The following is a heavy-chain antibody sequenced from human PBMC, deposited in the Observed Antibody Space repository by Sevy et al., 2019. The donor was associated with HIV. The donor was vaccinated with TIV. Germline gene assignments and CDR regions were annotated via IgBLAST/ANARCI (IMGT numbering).Heavy chain of an antibody. CDR1: GFSISGYG. Sequence: GGSLRLSCAASGFSISGYGMHWVRQAPGKGLEWVAVIWYDRTNKEYEDSLKGRFTISRDNSKNTLYLQMNSLRADETAVYYCAREDIRVAGIGYYFHSWGQGTLVTVSS. CDR2: IWYDRTNK. V-gene: IGHV3-33*01. D-gene: IGHD6-19*01. J-gene: IGHJ4*02. CDR3: AREDIRVAGIGYYFHS.